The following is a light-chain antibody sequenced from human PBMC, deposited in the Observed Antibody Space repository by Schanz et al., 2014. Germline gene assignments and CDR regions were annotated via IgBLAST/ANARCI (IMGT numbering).Light chain of an antibody. CDR3: QQYNNWPRT. J-gene: IGKJ1*01. CDR2: GAS. Sequence: EIVLTQSPGTLSLSPGERATLSCRASQSLSSSYLAWYQQKPGQAPRLLIYGASSRATGIPDRFSGSGSGTDFTLTISRLEPEDFAVYYCQQYNNWPRTFGQGTKVEIK. V-gene: IGKV3-20*01. CDR1: QSLSSSY.